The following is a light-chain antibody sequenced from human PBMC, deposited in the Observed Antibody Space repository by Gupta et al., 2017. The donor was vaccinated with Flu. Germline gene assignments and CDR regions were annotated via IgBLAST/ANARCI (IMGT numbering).Light chain of an antibody. CDR3: QQYNNWPPLT. V-gene: IGKV3D-15*03. J-gene: IGKJ5*01. Sequence: ILMTQSPATLSVSPGERATLSCRASRDVGSNLAWYQQKPGQAPRLLIYRASIRATDIPARFSGSGSGTEFTLTISTLQSEDFAVYYCQQYNNWPPLTFGQGTRLEI. CDR2: RAS. CDR1: RDVGSN.